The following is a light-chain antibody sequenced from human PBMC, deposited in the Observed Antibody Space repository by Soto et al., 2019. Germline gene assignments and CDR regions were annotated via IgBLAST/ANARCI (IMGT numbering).Light chain of an antibody. CDR2: GAS. J-gene: IGKJ1*01. CDR1: KSITANY. CDR3: LQYDSLPRT. Sequence: DIVLTQFPGTLSLSPGERATLSCRTSKSITANYLAWYQQKPGQAPRLLIYGASNRASGIPDRFSGSGSGTDFTLTITRLEPEDFAVYYCLQYDSLPRTFGRGTKVELK. V-gene: IGKV3-20*01.